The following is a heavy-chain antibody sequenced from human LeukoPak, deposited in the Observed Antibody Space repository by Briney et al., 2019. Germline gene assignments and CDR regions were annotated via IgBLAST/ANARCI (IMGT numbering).Heavy chain of an antibody. CDR1: GGSFGGYY. V-gene: IGHV4-34*01. J-gene: IGHJ5*02. CDR2: INHSGST. CDR3: ARAGSNWFDP. Sequence: PSETLSLTCAVYGGSFGGYYWSWIRQPPGKGLEWIGEINHSGSTNYNPSLKSRVTISVDTSKNQFSLKLSSVTAADTAVYYCARAGSNWFDPWGQGTLVTVSS.